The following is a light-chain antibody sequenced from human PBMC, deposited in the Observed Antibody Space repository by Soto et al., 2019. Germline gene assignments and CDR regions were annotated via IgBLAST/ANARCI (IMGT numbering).Light chain of an antibody. CDR2: EVS. J-gene: IGLJ1*01. CDR3: SSYTSSSTLDV. V-gene: IGLV2-14*01. Sequence: LTQPASVSGSPGQSITISCTGTSSDVGGYNYVSWYQQHPGKAPKLMIYEVSNRPSGVSNRFSGSKSGNTASLTTSGLQAEDEADYYCSSYTSSSTLDVFGTGTKVTVL. CDR1: SSDVGGYNY.